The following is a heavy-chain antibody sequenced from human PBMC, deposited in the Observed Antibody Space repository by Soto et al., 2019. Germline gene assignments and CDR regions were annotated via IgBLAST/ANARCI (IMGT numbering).Heavy chain of an antibody. Sequence: QVQLVQSGAEVKKPGSSVKVSCKASGGTFSSYTISWVRQAPGQGLEWMGRIIPISGIANHAQKFQGIVTITADKSTGTAYMELGSLGSEDTAVYYCANPPRYWGQGTLVTVSS. CDR3: ANPPRY. CDR1: GGTFSSYT. V-gene: IGHV1-69*02. CDR2: IIPISGIA. J-gene: IGHJ4*02.